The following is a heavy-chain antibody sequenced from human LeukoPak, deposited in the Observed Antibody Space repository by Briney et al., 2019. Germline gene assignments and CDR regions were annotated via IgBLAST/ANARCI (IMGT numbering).Heavy chain of an antibody. CDR1: GGSISSYY. D-gene: IGHD6-19*01. CDR3: ARMYSSGRYQGAFDI. Sequence: SETLSLTCTVSGGSISSYYWSWIRQPPGKGLEWIGYIYYSGSTNYNPSLKSRVTISVDTSKNQFSLKLSSVTAADTAVYHCARMYSSGRYQGAFDIWDQGTMVTVSS. J-gene: IGHJ3*02. V-gene: IGHV4-59*01. CDR2: IYYSGST.